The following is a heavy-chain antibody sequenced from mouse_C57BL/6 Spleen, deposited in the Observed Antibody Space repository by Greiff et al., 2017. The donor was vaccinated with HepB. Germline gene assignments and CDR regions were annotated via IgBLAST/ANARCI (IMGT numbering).Heavy chain of an antibody. CDR1: GYAFSSSW. CDR2: IYPGDGDT. Sequence: QVQLKQSGPELVKPGASVKISCKASGYAFSSSWMNWVKQRPGKGLEWIGRIYPGDGDTNYNGKFKGKATLTADKSSSTAYMQLSSLTSEDSAVYFGARVYGYDYYVDYWGQGTTLTVSS. J-gene: IGHJ2*01. D-gene: IGHD2-2*01. CDR3: ARVYGYDYYVDY. V-gene: IGHV1-82*01.